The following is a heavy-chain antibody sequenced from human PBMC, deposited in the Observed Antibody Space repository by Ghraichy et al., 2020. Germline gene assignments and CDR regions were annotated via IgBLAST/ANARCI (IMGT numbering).Heavy chain of an antibody. CDR1: GFTFSNAC. J-gene: IGHJ4*02. Sequence: GGSLRLSCAASGFTFSNACMSCVRQSPGKGLEWVGRIKSKTDVGTTDYAAPVKGRFTISRDDSENTLYLQMNSLKTEDTAVYYCTTDPADYGGNSEDYWGQGTLVTVSS. D-gene: IGHD4-23*01. CDR2: IKSKTDVGTT. CDR3: TTDPADYGGNSEDY. V-gene: IGHV3-15*01.